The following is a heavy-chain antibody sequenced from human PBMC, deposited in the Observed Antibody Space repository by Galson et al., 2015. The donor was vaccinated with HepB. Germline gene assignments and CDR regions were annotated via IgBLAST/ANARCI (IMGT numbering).Heavy chain of an antibody. J-gene: IGHJ3*02. CDR3: ASEADSSGYNHDAFDI. D-gene: IGHD3-22*01. CDR1: GGSFSGYY. CDR2: INHSGST. V-gene: IGHV4-34*01. Sequence: SETLSLTCAVYGGSFSGYYWSWIRQPPGKGLEWIGEINHSGSTNYNPSLKSRVTISVDTSKNQFSLKLSSVTAADTAVYYCASEADSSGYNHDAFDIWGQGTMVTVSS.